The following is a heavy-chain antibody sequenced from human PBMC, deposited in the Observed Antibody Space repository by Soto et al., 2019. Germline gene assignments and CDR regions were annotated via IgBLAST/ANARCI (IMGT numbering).Heavy chain of an antibody. Sequence: GGALRLSCTASGFTFVDYAMSWFLQAPWKGLEWVGFIRSKAYGGTTEYAASVKGRFTISRDDSKSIAYLQMNSLKTEDTAVYYCTRDIVATKTEYYFDYWGQGTLVPSPQ. CDR3: TRDIVATKTEYYFDY. D-gene: IGHD5-12*01. V-gene: IGHV3-49*03. J-gene: IGHJ4*02. CDR2: IRSKAYGGTT. CDR1: GFTFVDYA.